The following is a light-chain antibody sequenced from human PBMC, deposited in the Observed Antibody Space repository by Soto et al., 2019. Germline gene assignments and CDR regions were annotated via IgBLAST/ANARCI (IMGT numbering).Light chain of an antibody. CDR1: QRISISS. Sequence: IVLTQSPYTLSLSPGERATLSCRASQRISISSLAWYQQRPGQAPRLLIYGTSTRATGIPDRFSGSGSGTDFTLTINKLEPGDFAVYYCQQYGGSSWTFGQGTQVEIK. CDR3: QQYGGSSWT. V-gene: IGKV3-20*01. CDR2: GTS. J-gene: IGKJ1*01.